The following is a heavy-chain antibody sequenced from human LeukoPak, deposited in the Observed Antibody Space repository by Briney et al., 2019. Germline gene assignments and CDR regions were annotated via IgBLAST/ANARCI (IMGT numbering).Heavy chain of an antibody. J-gene: IGHJ4*02. CDR1: GFTVSSSY. Sequence: PGGSLRLSCAVSGFTVSSSYMSWVRQAPGKGLEWVSVIYSGGSTYYADSVKGRFTISRDKSKNTLYLQMNSLRVEDTAVYYCARERSGSFDYWGQGTLVTVSS. CDR3: ARERSGSFDY. V-gene: IGHV3-66*01. D-gene: IGHD1-26*01. CDR2: IYSGGST.